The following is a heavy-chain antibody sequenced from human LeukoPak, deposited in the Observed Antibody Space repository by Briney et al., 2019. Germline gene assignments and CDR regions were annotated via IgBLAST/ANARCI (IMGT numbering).Heavy chain of an antibody. V-gene: IGHV3-64D*09. CDR2: ISTNGGGT. CDR3: VKLDWGYYYDT. Sequence: PGGSLRLSCSASGSAFSNYAMHWVRQAPGKGLEYVSAISTNGGGTYYADSVKGRFTISRDNSKNTLYLQMSSLRAEDTALYYCVKLDWGYYYDTWGQGTLVTVSS. J-gene: IGHJ5*02. D-gene: IGHD3-22*01. CDR1: GSAFSNYA.